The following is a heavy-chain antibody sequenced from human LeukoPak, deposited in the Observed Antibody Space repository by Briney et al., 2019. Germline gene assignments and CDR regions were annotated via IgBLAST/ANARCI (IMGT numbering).Heavy chain of an antibody. V-gene: IGHV3-66*02. J-gene: IGHJ6*03. CDR1: GFTVSSNY. D-gene: IGHD6-13*01. CDR2: IYSGGST. Sequence: GSLRLSCAASGFTVSSNYMSWVRQAPGKGLEWVSVIYSGGSTNYADSVKGRFTISRDNSKNTLYLQMNSLRAEDTAVYYCARDSISSSWSYYYYYYMDVWGKGTTVTVSS. CDR3: ARDSISSSWSYYYYYYMDV.